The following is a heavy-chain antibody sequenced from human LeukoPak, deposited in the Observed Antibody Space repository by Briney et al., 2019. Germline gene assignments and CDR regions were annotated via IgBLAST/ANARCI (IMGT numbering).Heavy chain of an antibody. V-gene: IGHV3-23*01. CDR3: AKEGITGADS. J-gene: IGHJ4*02. Sequence: GGSLRLSCAASGFTFSSYAMSWVRQAPGKGLEWVSAISGSGGSTYYADSVKGRFTISRDNSKNTLFLHMNNLTADDTALYYCAKEGITGADSWGQGTLVSVSS. CDR2: ISGSGGST. CDR1: GFTFSSYA.